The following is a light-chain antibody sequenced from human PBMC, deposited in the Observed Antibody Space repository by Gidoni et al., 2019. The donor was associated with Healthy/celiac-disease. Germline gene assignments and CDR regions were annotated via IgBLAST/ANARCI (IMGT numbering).Light chain of an antibody. CDR3: QQSYSTPRT. CDR1: QSISSY. CDR2: AAS. Sequence: RFTITCRASQSISSYLNWYQQKPGKAPKLLIYAASSLQSGVPSRFSGSGSGTDFTLTISSLQPEDFATYYCQQSYSTPRTFGQGTKVEIK. V-gene: IGKV1-39*01. J-gene: IGKJ1*01.